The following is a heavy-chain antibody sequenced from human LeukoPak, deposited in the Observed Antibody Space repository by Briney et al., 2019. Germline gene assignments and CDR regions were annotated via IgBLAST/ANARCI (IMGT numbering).Heavy chain of an antibody. CDR2: IYPGDSDT. D-gene: IGHD1-26*01. J-gene: IGHJ4*02. CDR1: GYSYTNSW. CDR3: ARQVGATLYFDY. V-gene: IGHV5-51*01. Sequence: HGESLKISCKGSGYSYTNSWIGWVRQMPGQGLEWMGIIYPGDSDTRYSPSFQGQVTISADKSISTAYLQWSSLKASDTAMYYCARQVGATLYFDYWGQGTLVTVSS.